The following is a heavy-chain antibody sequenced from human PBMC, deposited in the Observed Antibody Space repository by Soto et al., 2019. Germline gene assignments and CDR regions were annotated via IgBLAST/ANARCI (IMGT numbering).Heavy chain of an antibody. V-gene: IGHV3-11*06. CDR1: GFTFSDYY. D-gene: IGHD1-26*01. Sequence: GGSLRLSCAASGFTFSDYYMSWIRQAPGKGLEWVSYISSSSSYTNYADSVKGRFTNSRDNAKNSLYLQMNSLRAEDTAVYYCARDFYSDSSAPDYWGQGTLVTVSS. CDR3: ARDFYSDSSAPDY. J-gene: IGHJ4*02. CDR2: ISSSSSYT.